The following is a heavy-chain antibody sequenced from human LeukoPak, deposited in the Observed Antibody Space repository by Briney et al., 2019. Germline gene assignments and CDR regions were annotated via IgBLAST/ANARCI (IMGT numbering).Heavy chain of an antibody. CDR3: AKDLYYGSGSYSYYYYMDV. Sequence: GGSLRLSCAASAFSFSSYGMHWVRQAPGKGLEWVAVIWYDGSNKYYADSVKGRFTISRDNSKNTLYLQMNSLRAEDTAVYYCAKDLYYGSGSYSYYYYMDVWGKGTTVTVSS. CDR2: IWYDGSNK. V-gene: IGHV3-33*06. CDR1: AFSFSSYG. D-gene: IGHD3-10*01. J-gene: IGHJ6*03.